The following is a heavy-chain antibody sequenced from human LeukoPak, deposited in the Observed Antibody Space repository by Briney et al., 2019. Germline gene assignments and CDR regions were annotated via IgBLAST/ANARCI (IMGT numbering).Heavy chain of an antibody. CDR3: AKVPYSSSNYYMDV. D-gene: IGHD6-6*01. CDR2: ISGSGGST. CDR1: GFTFSSYA. V-gene: IGHV3-23*01. J-gene: IGHJ6*03. Sequence: GGSLRLSCAASGFTFSSYAMRWVRQAPGKGLEWVSAISGSGGSTYYADSVKGRFTISRDNSKNTLYLQMNSLRAEDTAVYYCAKVPYSSSNYYMDVWGKGTTVTVSS.